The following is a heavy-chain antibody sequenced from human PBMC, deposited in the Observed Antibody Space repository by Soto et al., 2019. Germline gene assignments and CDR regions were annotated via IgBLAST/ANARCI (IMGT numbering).Heavy chain of an antibody. V-gene: IGHV3-23*01. CDR2: FGGSGGST. Sequence: GGSLRLSCAASGFTFSSYVMHWVRQAPGKGLEWVSAFGGSGGSTYYADSVKGRFTISRDNFKNPLYLQMNSLRAEDTAVYYCAKVGSSNYDFWSSPSIDHYYMDVWGKGTTVTVSS. J-gene: IGHJ6*03. CDR3: AKVGSSNYDFWSSPSIDHYYMDV. CDR1: GFTFSSYV. D-gene: IGHD3-3*01.